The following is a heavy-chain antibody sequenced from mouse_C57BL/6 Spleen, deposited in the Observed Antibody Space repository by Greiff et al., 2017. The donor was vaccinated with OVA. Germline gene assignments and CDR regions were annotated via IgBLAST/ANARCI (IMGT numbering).Heavy chain of an antibody. D-gene: IGHD1-1*01. CDR1: GYTFTSYW. Sequence: QVQLQQSGAELAKPGASVKLSCKASGYTFTSYWMHWVKQRPGQGLEWIGYINPSSGYTKYNQKFKDKATLTADKSSSTAYMKLSSLTYEDSAVYYCARAGSSSYWYFDVWGTGTTVTVSS. CDR3: ARAGSSSYWYFDV. CDR2: INPSSGYT. V-gene: IGHV1-7*01. J-gene: IGHJ1*03.